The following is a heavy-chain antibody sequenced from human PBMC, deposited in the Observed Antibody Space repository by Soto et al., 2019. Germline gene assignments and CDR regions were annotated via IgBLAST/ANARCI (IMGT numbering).Heavy chain of an antibody. CDR3: ARGRVPYCSGGSCPDAFDI. J-gene: IGHJ3*02. CDR2: IWYDGSKK. D-gene: IGHD2-15*01. CDR1: GFTLSSHG. V-gene: IGHV3-33*01. Sequence: QVQLVESGGGVVQPGRSLRLSCAASGFTLSSHGMHWVRQAPGKGLEWVAVIWYDGSKKYYVDSVKGRFTISRDNSKNTLYLQMNSLRAEDTAVYFCARGRVPYCSGGSCPDAFDIWGRGTVVTVSS.